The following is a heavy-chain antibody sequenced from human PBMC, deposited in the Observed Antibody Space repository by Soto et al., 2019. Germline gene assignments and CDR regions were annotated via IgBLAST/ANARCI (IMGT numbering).Heavy chain of an antibody. CDR1: ASTFSNYA. CDR2: IGTGDST. Sequence: PGGSLRLSCAASASTFSNYAMSWVRQPPGKGLEWVSAIGTGDSTYYADSVKGRFTISRDNSKDTLYLQVNSLRAEDTAIYYCAKGAGTREYNWLDSWGQGTLVTVSS. J-gene: IGHJ5*01. CDR3: AKGAGTREYNWLDS. D-gene: IGHD6-6*01. V-gene: IGHV3-23*01.